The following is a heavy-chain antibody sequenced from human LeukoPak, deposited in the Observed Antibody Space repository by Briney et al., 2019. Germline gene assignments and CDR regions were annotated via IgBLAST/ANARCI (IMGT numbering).Heavy chain of an antibody. V-gene: IGHV4-39*07. D-gene: IGHD3-9*01. CDR1: GGSISSSSYY. CDR3: ARRGYDILTGYSFDY. Sequence: PSETLPLTCTVSGGSISSSSYYWSWIRQPPGKGLEWIGEINHSGSTNYNPSLKSRVTISVDTSKNQFSLKLSSVTAADTAVYYCARRGYDILTGYSFDYWGQGTLVTVSS. CDR2: INHSGST. J-gene: IGHJ4*02.